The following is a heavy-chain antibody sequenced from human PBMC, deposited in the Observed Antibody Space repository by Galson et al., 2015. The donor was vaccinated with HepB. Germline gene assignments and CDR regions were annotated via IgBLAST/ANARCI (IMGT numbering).Heavy chain of an antibody. CDR2: MNPNSGNT. J-gene: IGHJ6*03. D-gene: IGHD6-13*01. CDR1: GYTFTSYD. Sequence: SVKVSCKASGYTFTSYDINWVRQATGQGLEWMGWMNPNSGNTGYAQKFQGRVTMTEDTSTDTAYMELSSLRSEDTAVYYCATAPSSSWSGRYYYYMDVWGKGTTVTVSS. V-gene: IGHV1-8*01. CDR3: ATAPSSSWSGRYYYYMDV.